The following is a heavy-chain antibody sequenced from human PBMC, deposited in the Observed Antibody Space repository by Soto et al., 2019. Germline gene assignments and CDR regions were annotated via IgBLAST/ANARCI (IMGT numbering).Heavy chain of an antibody. V-gene: IGHV3-7*01. J-gene: IGHJ4*02. CDR3: MTDHGGW. CDR1: GFTFYPYW. D-gene: IGHD6-19*01. CDR2: IKSDGSEK. Sequence: EVQLVESGGGLVQPGGSLRLSCGASGFTFYPYWMNWVLQAPGMGLECVANIKSDGSEKYYVDSVKGRFSISRDTTKNSMYLQMNSLRVEYTAMYHCMTDHGGWWGPGTLVTVSS.